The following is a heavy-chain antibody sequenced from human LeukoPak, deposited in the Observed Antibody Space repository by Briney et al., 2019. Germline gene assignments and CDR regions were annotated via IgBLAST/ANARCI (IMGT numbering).Heavy chain of an antibody. CDR3: ARNSPELELPDY. CDR2: IWYDGSNK. V-gene: IGHV3-33*01. J-gene: IGHJ4*02. CDR1: GFTFSSYG. Sequence: GGSLRLSCAESGFTFSSYGMHWVRQAPGKGLEWVAVIWYDGSNKYYADSVKGRFTISRDNSKNTLYLQMNSLRAEDTAVYYCARNSPELELPDYWGQGTLVTVSS. D-gene: IGHD1-7*01.